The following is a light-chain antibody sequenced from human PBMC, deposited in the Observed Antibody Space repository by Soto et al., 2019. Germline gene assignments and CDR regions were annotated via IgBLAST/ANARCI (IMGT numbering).Light chain of an antibody. V-gene: IGKV3-15*01. CDR3: QQYNNWPPWT. CDR2: GAS. Sequence: EIVMTQSPATLSVSPGERATLSCRASQSVSSNLAWYQQKPGQAPRLLIYGASTRATGIPARFSGSGSGTEFTLTISRLQSEDFGVYYFQQYNNWPPWTFGQGTKVEIK. CDR1: QSVSSN. J-gene: IGKJ1*01.